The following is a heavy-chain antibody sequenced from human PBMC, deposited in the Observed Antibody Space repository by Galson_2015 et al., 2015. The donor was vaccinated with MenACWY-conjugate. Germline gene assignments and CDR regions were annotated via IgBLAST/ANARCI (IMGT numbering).Heavy chain of an antibody. D-gene: IGHD1-26*01. J-gene: IGHJ4*02. V-gene: IGHV3-15*01. CDR2: IKSKTDGGTT. CDR1: GFTFSNAW. CDR3: TTGPVVGATPFDY. Sequence: SLRLSCAASGFTFSNAWMSWVRQAPGKGLEWVGRIKSKTDGGTTDYAAPVKGRFTISRDDSKNTLYLQMNSLKTEDTAVYYCTTGPVVGATPFDYWGQGTLVTVSS.